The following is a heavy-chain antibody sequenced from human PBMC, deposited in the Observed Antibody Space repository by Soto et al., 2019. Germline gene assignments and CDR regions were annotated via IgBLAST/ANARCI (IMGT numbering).Heavy chain of an antibody. CDR1: GFTFSNCV. V-gene: IGHV3-23*01. J-gene: IGHJ4*02. CDR3: AKGCCNGWDLFAY. D-gene: IGHD6-19*01. Sequence: PGGSLRLSCETSGFTFSNCVMTWVRQPPGKRLEWVSVITTNGHTAYADSVKGRFTISRDNSKNAAYLQMNSLRAEDTAVYYCAKGCCNGWDLFAYWGQGALVTVSS. CDR2: ITTNGHT.